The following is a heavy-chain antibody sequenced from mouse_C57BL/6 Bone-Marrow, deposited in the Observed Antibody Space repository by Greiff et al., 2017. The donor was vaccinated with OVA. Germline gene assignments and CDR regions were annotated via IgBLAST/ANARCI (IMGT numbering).Heavy chain of an antibody. D-gene: IGHD2-5*01. CDR1: GYTFTSSW. CDR3: ASPSYYSNYGWYFDV. J-gene: IGHJ1*03. V-gene: IGHV1-55*01. Sequence: QVQLKQPGAELVKPGASVKMSCKASGYTFTSSWITWVKQRPGHGLEWIGDIYPGSGSTNYNEKFKSKATLTVDTSSSTAYMQLSSLTSEDSAVYYCASPSYYSNYGWYFDVWGTGTTVTVSS. CDR2: IYPGSGST.